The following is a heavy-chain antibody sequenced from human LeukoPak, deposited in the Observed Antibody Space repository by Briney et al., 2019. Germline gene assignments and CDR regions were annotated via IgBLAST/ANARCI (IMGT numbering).Heavy chain of an antibody. V-gene: IGHV4-31*03. J-gene: IGHJ4*02. Sequence: KASQTLSLTCTVSGGSISSGGYYWSWIRQHPGKGLEWIGYIYYSGSTYYNPSLKSRVTISVDTSKNQFSLKLSSVTAADTAVYYCARDFDVVVPERKIDYWGQGALVTVSS. CDR3: ARDFDVVVPERKIDY. CDR2: IYYSGST. D-gene: IGHD2-2*01. CDR1: GGSISSGGYY.